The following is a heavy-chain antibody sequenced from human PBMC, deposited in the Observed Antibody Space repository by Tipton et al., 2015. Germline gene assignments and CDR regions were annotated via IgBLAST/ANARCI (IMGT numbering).Heavy chain of an antibody. J-gene: IGHJ6*02. Sequence: TLSLTCTVSGTSLSGFYWTWIRQPPGQGLGWIGYIRYSGGTNYKPSLRGRVSISLDMSTNQFSLKWRSVTAADTAMYFCARENAYYYGMDVWGQGTTVTVSS. CDR3: ARENAYYYGMDV. V-gene: IGHV4-59*01. CDR2: IRYSGGT. D-gene: IGHD1-1*01. CDR1: GTSLSGFY.